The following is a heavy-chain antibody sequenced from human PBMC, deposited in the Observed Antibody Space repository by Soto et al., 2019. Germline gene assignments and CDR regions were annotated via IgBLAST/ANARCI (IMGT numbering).Heavy chain of an antibody. CDR3: ARDAARATGVVAPYYFDY. CDR1: GFTFSSYS. CDR2: ISSSSSYI. D-gene: IGHD2-15*01. J-gene: IGHJ4*02. V-gene: IGHV3-21*01. Sequence: GGSLRLSCAASGFTFSSYSMNWVRQAPGKGLEWVSSISSSSSYIYYADSGKGRFTISRDNAKNSLYLQMNSLRAEDTAVYYCARDAARATGVVAPYYFDYWGQGTLVTVSS.